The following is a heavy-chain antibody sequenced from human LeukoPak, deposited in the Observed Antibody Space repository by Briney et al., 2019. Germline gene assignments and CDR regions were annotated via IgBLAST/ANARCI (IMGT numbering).Heavy chain of an antibody. V-gene: IGHV4-4*07. CDR1: GGSISSYY. J-gene: IGHJ6*03. CDR2: IYTSGST. CDR3: ARDRVTLDSSGPLYYYYMDV. D-gene: IGHD3-22*01. Sequence: LETLSLTCTVSGGSISSYYWSWIRQPAGKGLEWIGRIYTSGSTNYNPSLKSRVTMSVDTSKNQFSLKLSSVTAADTAVYYCARDRVTLDSSGPLYYYYMDVWGKGTTVTVSS.